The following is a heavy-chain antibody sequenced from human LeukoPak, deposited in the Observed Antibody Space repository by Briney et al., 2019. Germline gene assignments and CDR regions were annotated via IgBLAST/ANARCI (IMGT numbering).Heavy chain of an antibody. CDR2: ISGSGGST. V-gene: IGHV3-23*01. Sequence: SGGSLRLSCAASGFTFSSYAMSWVRQAPGEGLEWVSAISGSGGSTYYADSVKGRFTISRDNSKNTLYLQMNSLRAEDTAVYYCANLPVDTAMVVDYYYYYYGMDVWGQGTTVTVSS. CDR3: ANLPVDTAMVVDYYYYYYGMDV. CDR1: GFTFSSYA. J-gene: IGHJ6*02. D-gene: IGHD5-18*01.